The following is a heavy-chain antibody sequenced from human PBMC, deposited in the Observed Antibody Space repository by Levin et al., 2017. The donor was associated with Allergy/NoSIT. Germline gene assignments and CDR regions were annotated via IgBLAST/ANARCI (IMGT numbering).Heavy chain of an antibody. CDR3: ARLVYCTGGVCFPPHAYDI. Sequence: SPTLSLTCTVSGGSVTSTSYYWGWIRQPPGKGLEWIGYFFYSGDTYYNPSLKSRVTISVDASKNQFSLNLSSVTAADTAVYYCARLVYCTGGVCFPPHAYDIWGQGTMVTVSS. CDR2: FFYSGDT. J-gene: IGHJ3*02. CDR1: GGSVTSTSYY. V-gene: IGHV4-39*01. D-gene: IGHD2-8*02.